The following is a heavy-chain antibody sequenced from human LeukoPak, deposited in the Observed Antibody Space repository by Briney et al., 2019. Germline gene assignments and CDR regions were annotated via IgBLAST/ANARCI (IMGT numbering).Heavy chain of an antibody. D-gene: IGHD1-7*01. CDR3: ARVVTGTTNWFDP. Sequence: GASVKVSCKASGYTFTGYYMHWVRQATGQGLEWMGRINPNSGGTNYAQKFQGRVTMTRDTSISTAYMELSRLRSDDTAVYYCARVVTGTTNWFDPWGQGTLVTVSS. J-gene: IGHJ5*02. CDR1: GYTFTGYY. CDR2: INPNSGGT. V-gene: IGHV1-2*06.